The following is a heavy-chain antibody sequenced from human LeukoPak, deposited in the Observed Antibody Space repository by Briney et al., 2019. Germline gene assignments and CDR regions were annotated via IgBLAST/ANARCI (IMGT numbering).Heavy chain of an antibody. D-gene: IGHD3-22*01. CDR1: GFTFSSYP. Sequence: GGSLRLSCAASGFTFSSYPMSSVRQAPGKGLEWVSAISGSGGDTYYADSLRGRFTISRDNSKNTLYLQMNSLRAEDTAVYYCATNTMIVGGNRDYWGQGTLVTVSS. CDR3: ATNTMIVGGNRDY. V-gene: IGHV3-23*01. CDR2: ISGSGGDT. J-gene: IGHJ4*02.